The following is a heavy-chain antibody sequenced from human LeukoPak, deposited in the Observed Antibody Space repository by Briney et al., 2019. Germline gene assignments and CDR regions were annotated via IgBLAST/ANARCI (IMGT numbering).Heavy chain of an antibody. CDR2: ISGTGYTT. CDR1: GFTFSSYS. V-gene: IGHV3-23*01. J-gene: IGHJ6*02. D-gene: IGHD2-15*01. Sequence: GGSLRLSCAASGFTFSSYSMSWVRQAPGKGLEWVSIISGTGYTTYYADSVKGRFTISRDNSKNTLYLQMNSLRAEDTAVYYCAKGKGYCSGGSCQYYYGMDVWGQGTTVTVSS. CDR3: AKGKGYCSGGSCQYYYGMDV.